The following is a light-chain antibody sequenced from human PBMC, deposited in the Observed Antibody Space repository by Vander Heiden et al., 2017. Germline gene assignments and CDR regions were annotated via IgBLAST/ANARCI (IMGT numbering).Light chain of an antibody. J-gene: IGKJ2*01. CDR1: QSVSSY. Sequence: EIVLTQSPATLSLSPGERATLSCRASQSVSSYLAWYQQKPGQAPRLLIYDASNRATGIPARFSGSGSGTDFTLTISSLEPEDFAVYYCQQRSNWPPENTFGQGTKLESK. V-gene: IGKV3-11*01. CDR2: DAS. CDR3: QQRSNWPPENT.